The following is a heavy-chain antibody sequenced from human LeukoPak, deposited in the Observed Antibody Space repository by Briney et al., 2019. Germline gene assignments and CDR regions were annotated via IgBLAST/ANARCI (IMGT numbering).Heavy chain of an antibody. Sequence: ASVKVSCKASGYTFTSYGISWVRQAPGQGLEWMGWISAYNGNTNYAQKLQGRVTMTTDTSTSTAYMELRSLRPDDTAVYYCATTLHSGYYDLYWGQGTLVTVSS. D-gene: IGHD3-22*01. J-gene: IGHJ4*02. V-gene: IGHV1-18*01. CDR1: GYTFTSYG. CDR3: ATTLHSGYYDLY. CDR2: ISAYNGNT.